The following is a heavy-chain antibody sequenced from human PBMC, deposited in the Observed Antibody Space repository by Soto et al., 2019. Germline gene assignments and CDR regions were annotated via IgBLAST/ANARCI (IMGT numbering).Heavy chain of an antibody. J-gene: IGHJ5*02. D-gene: IGHD3-3*01. V-gene: IGHV1-69*02. CDR3: ARGGTIFGVVNSPNWFDP. CDR2: IIPILGIA. Sequence: GAAVKVSCKASGGTFSSYTMSWVRQAPGQGLEWMGRIIPILGIANYAQKFQGRVTITADKSTSTAYMELSSLRSEDTAVYYCARGGTIFGVVNSPNWFDPWGQGTLVTVSS. CDR1: GGTFSSYT.